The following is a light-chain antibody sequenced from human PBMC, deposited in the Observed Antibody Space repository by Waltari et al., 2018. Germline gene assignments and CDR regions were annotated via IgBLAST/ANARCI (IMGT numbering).Light chain of an antibody. CDR3: QAWDSLMI. V-gene: IGLV3-1*01. J-gene: IGLJ2*01. Sequence: SYELTQPPSVSVSPGQTASITCPGDKLGDKYVCWYQQTPGQSPLLITYEDKKRPSGIPERFSGSNSGNTATLTISETQAMDEADYYCQAWDSLMIFGGGTKLTVL. CDR1: KLGDKY. CDR2: EDK.